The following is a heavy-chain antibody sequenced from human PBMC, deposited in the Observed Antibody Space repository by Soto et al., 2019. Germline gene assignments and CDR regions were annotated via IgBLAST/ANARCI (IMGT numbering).Heavy chain of an antibody. CDR2: IRSKAYGGTT. Sequence: PGGSLRLSCTASGFTFGDYAMSWFRQAPGKGLEWVGFIRSKAYGGTTEYAASVKGRFTISRDDSKSIAYLQMNSLKTEDTAVYYCTRDLPYDFWSGPALYYYYYMDVWGKGTTVTVSS. CDR3: TRDLPYDFWSGPALYYYYYMDV. D-gene: IGHD3-3*01. J-gene: IGHJ6*03. V-gene: IGHV3-49*03. CDR1: GFTFGDYA.